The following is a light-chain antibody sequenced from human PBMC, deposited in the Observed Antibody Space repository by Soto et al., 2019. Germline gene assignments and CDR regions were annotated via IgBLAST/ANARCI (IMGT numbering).Light chain of an antibody. J-gene: IGKJ3*01. CDR3: HQYGSSPQA. V-gene: IGKV3-20*01. Sequence: EIVLTQSPGTLSLSPGERVTLSCRASQSVTRSFLAGYQQKPGQAPRLLIYGASSRATGIPDRFSGSGSGTGFTLTISRLEPEDCAVYYCHQYGSSPQAFGPGTKVDIK. CDR1: QSVTRSF. CDR2: GAS.